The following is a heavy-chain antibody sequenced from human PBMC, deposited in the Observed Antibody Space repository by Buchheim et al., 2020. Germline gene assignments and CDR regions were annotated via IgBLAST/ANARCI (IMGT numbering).Heavy chain of an antibody. CDR3: ARDLGSSSWNVAGYYYYYYMDV. CDR2: ISSSSSYI. J-gene: IGHJ6*03. D-gene: IGHD6-13*01. CDR1: GFTFSSYS. V-gene: IGHV3-21*01. Sequence: EVQLVESGGGLVKPGGSLRLSCAASGFTFSSYSMNWVRQAPGKGLEWVSSISSSSSYIYYADSVKGRFTISRDNAKNSLYLQMSSLRAEDTAVYYCARDLGSSSWNVAGYYYYYYMDVWGKGTT.